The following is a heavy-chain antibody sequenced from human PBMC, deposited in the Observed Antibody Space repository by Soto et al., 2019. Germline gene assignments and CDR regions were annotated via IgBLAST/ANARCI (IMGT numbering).Heavy chain of an antibody. D-gene: IGHD3-10*01. CDR2: INGDGTRT. V-gene: IGHV3-74*01. CDR1: GFSFRNQW. J-gene: IGHJ3*02. Sequence: EVQLEESGGGSVQLGESLRVSCVASGFSFRNQWMHWVRQVAGKGLVWVSRINGDGTRTSYADFVKGRFTVSRDNARNLLFLQLNSLTVDDSGVYQCARGGAAGRGDAIDMWGPGTTVAVTS. CDR3: ARGGAAGRGDAIDM.